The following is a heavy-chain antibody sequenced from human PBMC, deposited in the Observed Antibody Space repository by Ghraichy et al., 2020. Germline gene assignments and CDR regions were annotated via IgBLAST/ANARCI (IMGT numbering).Heavy chain of an antibody. Sequence: GGSLRLSCAASGFAFSSYSVHWVRQVPGKGLEWVALISYDGNNTYYTDSVKGRFTISRDNSKNTLSLQMSSLRPEDTAVYYCVKCLTTYAFDSWGQGTLVTVSS. CDR1: GFAFSSYS. D-gene: IGHD2/OR15-2a*01. V-gene: IGHV3-30-3*02. CDR3: VKCLTTYAFDS. CDR2: ISYDGNNT. J-gene: IGHJ4*02.